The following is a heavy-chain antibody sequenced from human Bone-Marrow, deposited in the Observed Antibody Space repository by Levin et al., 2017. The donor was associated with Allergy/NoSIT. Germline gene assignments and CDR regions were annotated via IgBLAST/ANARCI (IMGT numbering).Heavy chain of an antibody. V-gene: IGHV3-15*07. D-gene: IGHD1-7*01. J-gene: IGHJ4*02. CDR1: DFTLSNAW. Sequence: ETLSLTCAAPDFTLSNAWMHWVRQAPGKGLEWVGRIKSKTDGGTTDYAAPVKGRFTILRDDSKNTLYLQMNSLKTEDTAVYYCTTDRPGTGTTAYWGQGTLVTVSS. CDR2: IKSKTDGGTT. CDR3: TTDRPGTGTTAY.